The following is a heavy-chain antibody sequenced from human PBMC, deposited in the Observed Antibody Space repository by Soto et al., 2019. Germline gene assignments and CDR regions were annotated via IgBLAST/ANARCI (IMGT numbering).Heavy chain of an antibody. CDR3: ARGPGGPDGPGDY. V-gene: IGHV1-3*01. Sequence: QVQLVQSGAEVKKPGASVKVSFNASGYTLTRDAMHWVRQAPGQRLEWMGWINAGNGNTKYSQKFQGRVTITRDTSASTAYMELSSLRSEDTAVYYCARGPGGPDGPGDYWGQGTLVTVSS. J-gene: IGHJ4*02. CDR1: GYTLTRDA. D-gene: IGHD2-15*01. CDR2: INAGNGNT.